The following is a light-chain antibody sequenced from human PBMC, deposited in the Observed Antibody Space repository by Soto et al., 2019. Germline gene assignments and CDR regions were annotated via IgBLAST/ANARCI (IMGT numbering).Light chain of an antibody. CDR3: QQYNNWPPEFT. CDR2: GAS. CDR1: QSVRSY. V-gene: IGKV3-15*01. Sequence: EVVMTQSPSTLSVSPGERVTLSCRASQSVRSYLAWYQQKPGQAPRLLIYGASTRATGIPARFSGSGSGTEFTLTISSLQSEDFAVYYCQQYNNWPPEFTFGGGTKVDIK. J-gene: IGKJ4*01.